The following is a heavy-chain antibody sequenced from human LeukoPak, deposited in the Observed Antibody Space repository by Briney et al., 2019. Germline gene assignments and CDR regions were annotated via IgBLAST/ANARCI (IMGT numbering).Heavy chain of an antibody. V-gene: IGHV3-23*01. CDR1: GFTFSSYA. CDR3: ARSPGGNDAFDI. D-gene: IGHD4-23*01. J-gene: IGHJ3*02. CDR2: ISGSGGST. Sequence: GGSLRLSCAASGFTFSSYAMSWVRQAPGKGLEWVSAISGSGGSTYYADSAKGRFTISRDNAKNSLYLQMNSLRAEDTAVYYCARSPGGNDAFDIWGQGTMVTVSS.